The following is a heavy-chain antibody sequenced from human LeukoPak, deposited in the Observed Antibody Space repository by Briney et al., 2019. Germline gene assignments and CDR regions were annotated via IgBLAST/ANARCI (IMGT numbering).Heavy chain of an antibody. D-gene: IGHD2-15*01. CDR1: GDTFSSYA. J-gene: IGHJ4*02. CDR2: IIPILDIA. CDR3: ARGEFCGGGSCSANFDH. V-gene: IGHV1-69*04. Sequence: ASVKVSCKASGDTFSSYAITWVRQAPGQGLEWMGRIIPILDIANYAQKFQGRVTITADKSTSTAYMELSSLRSEDTAVYYCARGEFCGGGSCSANFDHWGQGTLVTVSS.